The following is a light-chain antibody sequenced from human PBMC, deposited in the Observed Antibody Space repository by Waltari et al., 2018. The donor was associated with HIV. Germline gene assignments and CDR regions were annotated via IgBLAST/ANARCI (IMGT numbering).Light chain of an antibody. CDR3: QSYDSSLRGYA. CDR2: ANN. Sequence: QSVLTQPPSVSGAPGQRVTISCTGSSAHTGAGFEVHWYQQLPGTAPKLLIYANNNRPSGVPDRFSGSKSGTSASLAITGLQAEDEADYYCQSYDSSLRGYAFGTGTKVSVL. CDR1: SAHTGAGFE. V-gene: IGLV1-40*01. J-gene: IGLJ1*01.